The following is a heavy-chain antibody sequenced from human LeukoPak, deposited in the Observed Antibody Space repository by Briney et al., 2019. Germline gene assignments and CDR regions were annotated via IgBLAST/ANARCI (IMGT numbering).Heavy chain of an antibody. CDR2: ISSSSSYI. D-gene: IGHD6-6*01. Sequence: GGSLRLSRAASGFTFSSYSMNWVRQAPGKGLEWVSSISSSSSYIYYADSVKGRFTISRDNAKNSLYLQMNSLRAEDTAVYYCARDGSIAARRFCFDYWGQGTLVTVSS. V-gene: IGHV3-21*01. J-gene: IGHJ4*02. CDR1: GFTFSSYS. CDR3: ARDGSIAARRFCFDY.